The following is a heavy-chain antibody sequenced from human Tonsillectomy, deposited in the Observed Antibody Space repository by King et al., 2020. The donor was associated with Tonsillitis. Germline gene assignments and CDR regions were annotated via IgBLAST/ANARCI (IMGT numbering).Heavy chain of an antibody. D-gene: IGHD3-10*01. J-gene: IGHJ3*02. CDR3: AKVVYGSGSYSSDAFDI. CDR2: ISGSGGST. Sequence: VQLVESGGGLAQPGGSLRLSCAASGFTFSSYAMSWVRQAPEKGLEWVSSISGSGGSTYYAASVKGRFTISRDNSKNTLSLQMNSLRAEDTAVYYCAKVVYGSGSYSSDAFDIWGQGTMVTVSS. V-gene: IGHV3-23*04. CDR1: GFTFSSYA.